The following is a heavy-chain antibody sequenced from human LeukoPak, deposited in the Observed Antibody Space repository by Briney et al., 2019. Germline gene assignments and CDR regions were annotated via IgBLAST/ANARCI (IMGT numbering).Heavy chain of an antibody. CDR3: AKEGYYYDSSGSGAFDI. CDR2: ISWDGGST. J-gene: IGHJ3*02. CDR1: GSTFDDYA. V-gene: IGHV3-43D*04. Sequence: GGSLRLSCAASGSTFDDYAMHWVRQAPGKGLEWVSLISWDGGSTYYADSVKRRFTISRDNSKNSLYLQMNSLRAEDTALYYCAKEGYYYDSSGSGAFDIWGQGTMVTVSS. D-gene: IGHD3-22*01.